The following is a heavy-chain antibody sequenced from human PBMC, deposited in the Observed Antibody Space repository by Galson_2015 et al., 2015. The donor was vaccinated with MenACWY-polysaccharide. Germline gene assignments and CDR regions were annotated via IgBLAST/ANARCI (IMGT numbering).Heavy chain of an antibody. V-gene: IGHV3-33*01. CDR3: ARDISSKWYDY. Sequence: SLRLSCAASGFAFSNYGMHWVRQAPGKGLEWVAVIWHGGDHKYYAESVKGRFSISRDNSKNTLYLQTNSLRVEDMAVYFCARDISSKWYDYWGQGTLVTVSS. J-gene: IGHJ4*02. CDR1: GFAFSNYG. D-gene: IGHD6-13*01. CDR2: IWHGGDHK.